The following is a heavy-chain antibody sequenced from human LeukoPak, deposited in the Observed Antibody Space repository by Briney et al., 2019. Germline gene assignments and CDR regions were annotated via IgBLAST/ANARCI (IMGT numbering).Heavy chain of an antibody. J-gene: IGHJ4*02. V-gene: IGHV3-66*01. D-gene: IGHD3-22*01. Sequence: GGSLRLSCAASGFTVSSNYMSWVRQAPGKGLEWVSVIYSGGSTYYADSVKGRFTISRDNSKNTLYLQMNSLRAEDTAVYYCARRVIVVGLDYWGQGTLVTVSS. CDR3: ARRVIVVGLDY. CDR1: GFTVSSNY. CDR2: IYSGGST.